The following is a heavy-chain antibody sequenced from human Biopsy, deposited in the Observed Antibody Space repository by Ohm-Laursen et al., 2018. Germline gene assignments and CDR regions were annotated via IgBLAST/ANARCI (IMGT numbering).Heavy chain of an antibody. V-gene: IGHV4-59*08. CDR2: VSYSGNT. CDR3: AAYYYGSSGYFYAFHY. D-gene: IGHD3-22*01. Sequence: SDTLSLTCNVSGGDINNYYWSWIRQPLGKGLEWIGYVSYSGNTKYNPPLKSRVIISADTSKNQFSLKLSSVTAADTAMYYCAAYYYGSSGYFYAFHYWGQGTLVTVSS. CDR1: GGDINNYY. J-gene: IGHJ4*02.